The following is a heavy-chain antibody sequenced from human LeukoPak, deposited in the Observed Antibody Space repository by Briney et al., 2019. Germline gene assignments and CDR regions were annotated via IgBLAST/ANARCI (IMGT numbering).Heavy chain of an antibody. CDR1: GGSISSYY. J-gene: IGHJ4*02. CDR3: ARGGDFDFWSGFYIFFDH. D-gene: IGHD3-3*01. Sequence: PSETLSLTCTVSGGSISSYYWSWIRQPPGKGLEWIGYIYYSGSTNYNPSLKSRVTISVDTSKNQFSLKLSSVTAADTAVYYCARGGDFDFWSGFYIFFDHWGQGTLVSVSS. CDR2: IYYSGST. V-gene: IGHV4-59*12.